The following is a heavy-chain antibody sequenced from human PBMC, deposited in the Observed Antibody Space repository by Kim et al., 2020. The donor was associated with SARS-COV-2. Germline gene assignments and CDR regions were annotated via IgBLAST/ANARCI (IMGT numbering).Heavy chain of an antibody. D-gene: IGHD3-9*01. J-gene: IGHJ6*02. CDR3: ARDGGGYYDILTGFDYYYYGMDV. CDR1: GFTFSSYS. V-gene: IGHV3-48*02. Sequence: GGSLRLSCAASGFTFSSYSMNWVRQAPGKGLEWVSYISSSSSTIYYADSVKGRFTISRDNAKNSLYLQMNSLRDEDTAVYHCARDGGGYYDILTGFDYYYYGMDVWGQGTTVTVSS. CDR2: ISSSSSTI.